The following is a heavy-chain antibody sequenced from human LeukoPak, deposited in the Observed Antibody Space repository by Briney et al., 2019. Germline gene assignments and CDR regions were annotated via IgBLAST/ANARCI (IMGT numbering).Heavy chain of an antibody. D-gene: IGHD3-22*01. V-gene: IGHV1-69*13. Sequence: SVKVSCKASGGTFSSYAISWVRQAPGQGREWRGGIIPIFGTANYAQKFQGSVTITADESRSTAYMGLSSLRSEDTAVYYCASSYYYDSSGYYYGDYWGQGTLVTVSS. CDR3: ASSYYYDSSGYYYGDY. CDR2: IIPIFGTA. J-gene: IGHJ4*02. CDR1: GGTFSSYA.